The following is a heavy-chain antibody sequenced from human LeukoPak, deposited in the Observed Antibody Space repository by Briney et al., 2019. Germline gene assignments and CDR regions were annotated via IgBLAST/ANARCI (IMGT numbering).Heavy chain of an antibody. V-gene: IGHV3-23*01. CDR3: AKNGWAGYYFDY. CDR2: IADSGGVT. Sequence: GGSLRLSCAASGFSFATYAMTWVRQAPGKGLEWVSAIADSGGVTYYADSVKGRFTISRDNSKNTLYLQMNSLRAEDTAVYYCAKNGWAGYYFDYWGQGTLVTVSS. CDR1: GFSFATYA. D-gene: IGHD6-19*01. J-gene: IGHJ4*02.